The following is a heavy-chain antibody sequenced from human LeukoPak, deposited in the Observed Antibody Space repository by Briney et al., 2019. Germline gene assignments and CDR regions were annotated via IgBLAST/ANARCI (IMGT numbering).Heavy chain of an antibody. CDR2: ITAYNGNT. CDR1: GYTFPSFG. J-gene: IGHJ4*02. D-gene: IGHD3-3*01. V-gene: IGHV1-18*01. Sequence: GASVTVSCKTSGYTFPSFGITWIRQVPGQGLEWMGWITAYNGNTNYAQKFQDRVSMTTDSSTTTAYMELRGLRSDDTAVYYCARMYLDPEWVLSFSDFWGQGTLVTVSS. CDR3: ARMYLDPEWVLSFSDF.